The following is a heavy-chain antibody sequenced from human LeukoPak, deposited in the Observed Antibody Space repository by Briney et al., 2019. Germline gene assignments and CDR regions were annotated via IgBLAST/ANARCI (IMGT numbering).Heavy chain of an antibody. CDR3: AKDMSGLRGPLDY. V-gene: IGHV3-53*05. Sequence: GGSLRLSCAASGFTVSSNYMSWVRQAPGKGLEWVSTISGAGATYYADSVKGRFTISRDNAKNSLYLQMNSLRAEDMALYYCAKDMSGLRGPLDYWGQGTLVTVSS. CDR2: ISGAGAT. D-gene: IGHD3-10*01. CDR1: GFTVSSNY. J-gene: IGHJ4*02.